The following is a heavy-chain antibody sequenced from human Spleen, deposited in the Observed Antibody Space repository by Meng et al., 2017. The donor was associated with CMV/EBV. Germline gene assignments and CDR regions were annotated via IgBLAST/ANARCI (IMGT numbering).Heavy chain of an antibody. CDR1: FTIYS. CDR2: IIPVIGTA. Sequence: FTIYSLSWVRQAPGQGLEWMGGIIPVIGTANYAQRFQGRVTITTDESPGTVNMELSSLRYDDTAVYYCARSVLIRGIINFFDPWGQGTLVTVSS. J-gene: IGHJ5*02. D-gene: IGHD3-10*01. CDR3: ARSVLIRGIINFFDP. V-gene: IGHV1-69*05.